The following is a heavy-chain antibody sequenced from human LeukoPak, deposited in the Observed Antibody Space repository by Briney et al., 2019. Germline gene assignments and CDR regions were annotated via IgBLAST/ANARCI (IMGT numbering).Heavy chain of an antibody. CDR2: IHYSGST. V-gene: IGHV4-30-4*01. J-gene: IGHJ4*02. CDR1: GDSISSSNYF. CDR3: ARSGGVRGHYFDY. Sequence: SETLSLTCTVSGDSISSSNYFWGWIRQPPGQDLEWIGYIHYSGSTYYNPSLNSRVTISVDTSKNQFSLKLTSVTAADTAVYYCARSGGVRGHYFDYWGQGTLVTVSS. D-gene: IGHD3-16*01.